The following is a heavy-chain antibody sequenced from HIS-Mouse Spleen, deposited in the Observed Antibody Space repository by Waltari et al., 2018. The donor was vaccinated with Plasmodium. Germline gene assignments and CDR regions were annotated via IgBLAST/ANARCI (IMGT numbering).Heavy chain of an antibody. CDR3: ARVLGYKAAAGTFVEYFQH. CDR2: IQPNSGGK. V-gene: IGHV1-2*02. Sequence: QVQLVQSGAEVKKPGASVKVSCKASGYTFTGYYMHWVRQAPGQGLEGRGWIQPNSGGKNYAQKLQGRVTMTRDTSISTAYMELSRLRSDDTAVYYCARVLGYKAAAGTFVEYFQHWGQGTLVTVSS. D-gene: IGHD6-13*01. J-gene: IGHJ1*01. CDR1: GYTFTGYY.